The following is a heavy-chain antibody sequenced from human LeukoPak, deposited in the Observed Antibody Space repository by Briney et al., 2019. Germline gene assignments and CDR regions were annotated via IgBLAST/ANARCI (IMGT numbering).Heavy chain of an antibody. CDR1: GGSISSSSYY. CDR2: IYYSGST. J-gene: IGHJ6*03. CDR3: ARHTSSGSYFSYYYYYMDV. Sequence: SETLSLTCTVSGGSISSSSYYWGWIRQPPGKGLEWIGSIYYSGSTYYNPSLKSRVTISVDTSKNQFSLKLSSVTAADTAVYYCARHTSSGSYFSYYYYYMDVWGKGTTVTISS. D-gene: IGHD3-10*01. V-gene: IGHV4-39*01.